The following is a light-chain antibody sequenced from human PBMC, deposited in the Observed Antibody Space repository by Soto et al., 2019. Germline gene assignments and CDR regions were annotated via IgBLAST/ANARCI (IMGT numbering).Light chain of an antibody. CDR3: QQRTNWPLVT. J-gene: IGKJ4*01. CDR1: QSVSNN. V-gene: IGKV3-11*01. Sequence: EIVLTQSPATLSLSPGERATLSCRASQSVSNNLAWYQQIPGQAPRLLIYDASNRATGIPARFSGSGSGTDFTLTISSLEPEDFGVYYCQQRTNWPLVTFGGGTKVEIK. CDR2: DAS.